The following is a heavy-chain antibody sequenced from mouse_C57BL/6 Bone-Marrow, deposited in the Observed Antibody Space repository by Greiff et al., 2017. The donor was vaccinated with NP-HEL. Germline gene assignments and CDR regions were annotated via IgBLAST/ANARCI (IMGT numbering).Heavy chain of an antibody. D-gene: IGHD1-2*01. J-gene: IGHJ2*01. Sequence: VQLQQSGAELVRPGTSVKMSCKASGYTFTNYWIGWAKQRPGHGLEWIGDIYPGGGYTNYNEKFKGKATLTADKSSSTAYMEFSSLTSEDSAIYYCARVGYYGCFYYWGQGTTLTVSS. CDR3: ARVGYYGCFYY. CDR2: IYPGGGYT. CDR1: GYTFTNYW. V-gene: IGHV1-63*01.